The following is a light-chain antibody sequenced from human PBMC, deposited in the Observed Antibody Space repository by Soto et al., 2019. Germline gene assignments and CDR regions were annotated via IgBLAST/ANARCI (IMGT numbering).Light chain of an antibody. Sequence: DIQMTQSRSTLSASVGDRVTITCRASQSISGWLAWYQQKPGKAPKLLIYDASTLQSGVPSRFSGSGSGTEYNLTISSLQPDDVATYYCQQYKNLYTFGQGTKLEIK. CDR3: QQYKNLYT. CDR1: QSISGW. V-gene: IGKV1-5*01. CDR2: DAS. J-gene: IGKJ2*01.